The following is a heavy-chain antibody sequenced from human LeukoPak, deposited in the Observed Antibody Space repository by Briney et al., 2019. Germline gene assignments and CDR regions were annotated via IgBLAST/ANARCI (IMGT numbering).Heavy chain of an antibody. V-gene: IGHV3-7*03. J-gene: IGHJ4*02. CDR3: AKKRGYSPH. D-gene: IGHD5-12*01. Sequence: GGSLRLSCAASGFTFSSYWMSWVRQAPGKGLEWVANIKQDGSEKYYVDSVKGRFTISRDNSKNTLYLQMNSLRAEDTAVYYCAKKRGYSPHWGQGTLVTVSS. CDR1: GFTFSSYW. CDR2: IKQDGSEK.